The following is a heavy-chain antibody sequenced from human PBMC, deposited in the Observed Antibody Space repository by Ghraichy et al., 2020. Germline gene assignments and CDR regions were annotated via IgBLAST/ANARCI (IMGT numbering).Heavy chain of an antibody. Sequence: SETLSLTCSVSGASISSHYWTWIRQPPGKGLEWIAYIYLGGSINYNPSLKSRVTISVDTSKNQFSLRLSSVTAADTSVYYCARFYYANSGLNIDYWGQGTLVTVSS. D-gene: IGHD3-22*01. V-gene: IGHV4-59*08. CDR2: IYLGGSI. J-gene: IGHJ4*02. CDR1: GASISSHY. CDR3: ARFYYANSGLNIDY.